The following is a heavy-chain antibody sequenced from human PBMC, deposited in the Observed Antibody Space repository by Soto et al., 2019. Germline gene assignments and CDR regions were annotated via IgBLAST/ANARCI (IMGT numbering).Heavy chain of an antibody. CDR1: GYSFTSYW. J-gene: IGHJ3*02. D-gene: IGHD5-18*01. Sequence: GESLKISCKGSGYSFTSYWIGWVRQMPGKGLEWMGIIYPGDSDTRYSPSFQGQVTISADKSISTAYLQWSSLKASDTAMYYCASYVDPAMVDDAFDIWGQGTMVNVS. CDR3: ASYVDPAMVDDAFDI. CDR2: IYPGDSDT. V-gene: IGHV5-51*01.